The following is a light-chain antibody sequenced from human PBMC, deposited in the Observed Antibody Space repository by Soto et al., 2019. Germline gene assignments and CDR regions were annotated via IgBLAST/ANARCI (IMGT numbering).Light chain of an antibody. CDR3: QQYGISPWT. CDR1: QSVSSSY. CDR2: GAS. V-gene: IGKV3-20*01. J-gene: IGKJ1*01. Sequence: EIVLTQSPGTLSLSPGERATLSCRASQSVSSSYLAWYQQKPGQAPRPLIYGASSRAIGIPDRFSGSGSGTDFTLTISRLEPEDFAVYYCQQYGISPWTFGQGPKVEIK.